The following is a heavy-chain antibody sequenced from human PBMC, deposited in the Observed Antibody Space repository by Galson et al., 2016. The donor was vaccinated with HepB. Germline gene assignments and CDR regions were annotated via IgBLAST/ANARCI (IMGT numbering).Heavy chain of an antibody. CDR1: GITFSDSY. Sequence: SLRLSCAASGITFSDSYMTWIRQAPGKGLEWLSYISSSGTTIYYADSVKGRFTISRDNTKNSLYLQMNSLRAEDTAVYYCARTLPPSYSGMDVWGQGTTVTVSS. CDR3: ARTLPPSYSGMDV. V-gene: IGHV3-11*01. CDR2: ISSSGTTI. J-gene: IGHJ6*02. D-gene: IGHD5/OR15-5a*01.